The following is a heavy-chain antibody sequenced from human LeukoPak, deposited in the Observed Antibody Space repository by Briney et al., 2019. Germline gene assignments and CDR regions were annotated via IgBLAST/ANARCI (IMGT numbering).Heavy chain of an antibody. D-gene: IGHD2-15*01. Sequence: QRWGSLRLSCAASGFTFGTYAMSWVRQAPGKGLEWVSVICGSGDTTYYTDSVKGRFTISRDNSKNTLYLQMNSLRAEDTAIYYCAKGNGVSCYSFFDYWGQGALVTVSS. J-gene: IGHJ4*02. CDR2: ICGSGDTT. CDR1: GFTFGTYA. CDR3: AKGNGVSCYSFFDY. V-gene: IGHV3-23*01.